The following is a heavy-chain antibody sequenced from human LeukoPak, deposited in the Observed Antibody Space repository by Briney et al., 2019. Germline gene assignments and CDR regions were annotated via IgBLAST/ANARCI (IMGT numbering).Heavy chain of an antibody. Sequence: SGGSLRLSCAASGFTFSNYAMHWVRQAPGKGLEWVSAISGSGGSTYYADSVKGRFTISRDNSKNTLYLQMNSLRAEDTAVYYCATPLYCSSTSCYTPLGDYWGQGTLVTVSS. CDR1: GFTFSNYA. CDR3: ATPLYCSSTSCYTPLGDY. CDR2: ISGSGGST. J-gene: IGHJ4*02. D-gene: IGHD2-2*02. V-gene: IGHV3-23*01.